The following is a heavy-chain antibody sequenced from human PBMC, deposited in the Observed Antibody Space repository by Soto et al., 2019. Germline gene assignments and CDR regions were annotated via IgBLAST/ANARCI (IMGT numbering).Heavy chain of an antibody. CDR1: GGSISSYY. Sequence: QVQLQESGPGLVKPSETLSLTCTVSGGSISSYYWSWIRQPPGKGLEWIGYIYYSGSTNYNPSLKXXVXIXXDTSKNQFSLKLSSVTAADTAVYYCARWRGSLFDPWGQGTLVTVSS. CDR2: IYYSGST. J-gene: IGHJ5*02. V-gene: IGHV4-59*01. D-gene: IGHD3-10*01. CDR3: ARWRGSLFDP.